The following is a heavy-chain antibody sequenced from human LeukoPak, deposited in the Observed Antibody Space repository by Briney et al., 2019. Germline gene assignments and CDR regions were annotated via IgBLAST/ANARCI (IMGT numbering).Heavy chain of an antibody. CDR1: GFTFSSYS. CDR2: ISSSSSYI. V-gene: IGHV3-21*01. D-gene: IGHD6-13*01. J-gene: IGHJ4*02. Sequence: PGGSLRLSCAASGFTFSSYSMNWVRQAPGKGLEWVSSISSSSSYIYYADSVKGRFTISRDNAKNSLYLQMNSLRAEDTAVYYCARDRRIAAAGLDYWGQGTLVTVSS. CDR3: ARDRRIAAAGLDY.